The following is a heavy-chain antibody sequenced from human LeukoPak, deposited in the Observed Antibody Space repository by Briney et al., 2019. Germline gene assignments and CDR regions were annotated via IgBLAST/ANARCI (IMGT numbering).Heavy chain of an antibody. CDR3: ARTVAIAAAGFDY. CDR1: GGSISSYY. Sequence: SETLSLTCTVSGGSISSYYWSWIRQPPGKGLEWIGRIYTSGSTSYNPSLKSRVTISVDTSKNQFSLKLSSVTAADTAVYYCARTVAIAAAGFDYWGQGTLVTVSS. D-gene: IGHD6-13*01. J-gene: IGHJ4*02. CDR2: IYTSGST. V-gene: IGHV4-4*08.